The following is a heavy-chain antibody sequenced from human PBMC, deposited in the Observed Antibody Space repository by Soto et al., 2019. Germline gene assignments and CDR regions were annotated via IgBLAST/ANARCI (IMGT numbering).Heavy chain of an antibody. D-gene: IGHD6-19*01. CDR1: GYTFTSYY. CDR2: INPGGGST. V-gene: IGHV1-46*01. Sequence: ASVKVSCKASGYTFTSYYMHWVRQAPGQGLEWMGVINPGGGSTSYAQKLHGRVTITRDTSTSTVYMELSSLRSEDTAVYYCARGLAVAYSPALLWGQGTLVTVSS. CDR3: ARGLAVAYSPALL. J-gene: IGHJ4*02.